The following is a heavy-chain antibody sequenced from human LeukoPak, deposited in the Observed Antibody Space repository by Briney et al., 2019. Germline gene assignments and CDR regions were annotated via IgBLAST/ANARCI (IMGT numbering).Heavy chain of an antibody. CDR3: ARGGRYSRYDWFDP. Sequence: PGGSLRLSCAASGFTFSSYGMHWVRQAPGKGLEWVAFIRYDGSNKYYADSVKGRFTISRDNSKNTLYLQMNSLRAEDTAVYYCARGGRYSRYDWFDPWGQGTLVTVPS. CDR2: IRYDGSNK. V-gene: IGHV3-30*02. J-gene: IGHJ5*02. D-gene: IGHD6-13*01. CDR1: GFTFSSYG.